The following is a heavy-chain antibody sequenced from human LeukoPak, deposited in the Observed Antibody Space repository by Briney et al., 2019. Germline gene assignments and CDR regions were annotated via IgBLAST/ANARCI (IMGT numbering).Heavy chain of an antibody. CDR2: INPSSTNT. CDR3: AKDARRTSGWYFFDY. D-gene: IGHD6-19*01. J-gene: IGHJ4*02. CDR1: GFTFSDYY. V-gene: IGHV3-11*05. Sequence: GESLRLSCAASGFTFSDYYMSWIRQAPGKGLEWVSYINPSSTNTNYADSVKGRFTISRDNAKNSLFLQMNSLRAEDTAVYYCAKDARRTSGWYFFDYWGQRTLVTVSS.